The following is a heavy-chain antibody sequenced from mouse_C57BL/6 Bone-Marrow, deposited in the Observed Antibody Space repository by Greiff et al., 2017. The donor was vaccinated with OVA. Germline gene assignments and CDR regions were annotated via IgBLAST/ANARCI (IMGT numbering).Heavy chain of an antibody. J-gene: IGHJ1*03. D-gene: IGHD1-1*01. CDR2: INPGSGGT. CDR1: GYAFTNYL. CDR3: ARWDPITTVVATDWYFDV. V-gene: IGHV1-54*01. Sequence: QVQLQQSGAELVRPGTSVKVSCKASGYAFTNYLIEWVKQRPGQGLEWIGVINPGSGGTNYNEKFKGKATLTADKSSSTAYMQLSRLTSEDSAVYFCARWDPITTVVATDWYFDVWGTGTTVTVSS.